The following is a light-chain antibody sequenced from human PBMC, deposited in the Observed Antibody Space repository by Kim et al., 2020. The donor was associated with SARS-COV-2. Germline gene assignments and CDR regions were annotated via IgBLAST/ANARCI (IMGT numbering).Light chain of an antibody. CDR3: QSADGSGTYV. V-gene: IGLV3-25*03. J-gene: IGLJ1*01. CDR1: ALPEKQ. CDR2: KDS. Sequence: VPPGQPDRITCSGDALPEKQTYWYQQKSGQAPLLLIYKDSERPSGIPGRFSGSSSGTTVTLTISGVQAEDDADYYCQSADGSGTYVFGTGTKVTVL.